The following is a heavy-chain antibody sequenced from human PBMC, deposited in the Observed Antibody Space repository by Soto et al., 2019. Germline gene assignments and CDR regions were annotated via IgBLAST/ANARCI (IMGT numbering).Heavy chain of an antibody. Sequence: EVQLLESGGGLVQPGGSLRLSCAASGFTFSSYAMSWVRQAPGKGLEWVSAISGSGGSTYYADSVKGRFTSSRDNSKNTLYLQMNSLRAEDTAVYYCAKDLSGDPDAFDIWGQGTMVTVSS. CDR3: AKDLSGDPDAFDI. CDR2: ISGSGGST. D-gene: IGHD2-21*02. J-gene: IGHJ3*02. V-gene: IGHV3-23*01. CDR1: GFTFSSYA.